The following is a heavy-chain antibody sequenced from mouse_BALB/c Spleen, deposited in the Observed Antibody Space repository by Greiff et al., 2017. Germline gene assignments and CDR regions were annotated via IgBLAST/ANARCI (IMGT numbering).Heavy chain of an antibody. Sequence: EVKLVESGGGLVQPGGSLRLSCATSGFTFTDYYMSWVRQPPGKALEWLGFIRNKANGYTTEYSASVKGRFTISRDNSQSILYLQMNTLRAEDSATYYCAREEVWYFDVWGAGTTVTVSS. CDR1: GFTFTDYY. CDR2: IRNKANGYTT. CDR3: AREEVWYFDV. J-gene: IGHJ1*01. V-gene: IGHV7-3*02.